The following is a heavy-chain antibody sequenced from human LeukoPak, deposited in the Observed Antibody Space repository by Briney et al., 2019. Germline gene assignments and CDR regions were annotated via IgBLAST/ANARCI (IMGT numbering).Heavy chain of an antibody. CDR3: AREVDYYDTSDYFPLGY. CDR1: GYTITDYY. CDR2: INPNNGGT. V-gene: IGHV1-2*02. D-gene: IGHD3-22*01. J-gene: IGHJ4*02. Sequence: ASVKVSCKASGYTITDYYIHWVRQAPGQGLEWKGWINPNNGGTNYAQKFQGRVTMTRDTSISTAYMELSRLRSDDTAVYYCAREVDYYDTSDYFPLGYWGQGTLVTVSS.